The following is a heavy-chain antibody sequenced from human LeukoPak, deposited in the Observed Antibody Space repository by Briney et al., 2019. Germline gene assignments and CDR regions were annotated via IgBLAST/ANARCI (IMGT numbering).Heavy chain of an antibody. CDR3: ATYSSSWYYFDY. V-gene: IGHV3-7*01. CDR2: IKQDGSEM. J-gene: IGHJ4*02. CDR1: GFTFCSYW. D-gene: IGHD6-13*01. Sequence: GGSLRLSCAASGFTFCSYWMSWVRQAPGKGLEWVANIKQDGSEMYYVDSVKGRFTISRDNAKNSLYLQMNSLSVEDTAVYYCATYSSSWYYFDYWGQGTLVTVSS.